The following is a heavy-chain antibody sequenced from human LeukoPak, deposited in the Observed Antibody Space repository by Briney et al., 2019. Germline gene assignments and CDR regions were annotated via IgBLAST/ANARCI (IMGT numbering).Heavy chain of an antibody. Sequence: GGSLRLSCAASGFTFSSYSMNWVRQAPGKGLEWVSYISSSSSTIYYADSVKGRFTISRDNAKNSLYLQMNSLRAEDTAVYYCARVDAGYSYKYLFDYWGQGTLVTVSS. CDR2: ISSSSSTI. D-gene: IGHD5-18*01. V-gene: IGHV3-48*01. CDR3: ARVDAGYSYKYLFDY. CDR1: GFTFSSYS. J-gene: IGHJ4*02.